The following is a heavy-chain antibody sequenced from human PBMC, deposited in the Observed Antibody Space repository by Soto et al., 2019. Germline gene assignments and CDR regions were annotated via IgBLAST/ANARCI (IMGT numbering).Heavy chain of an antibody. CDR1: GGSISSYY. CDR3: AREKPKTYSIAVAGCIDY. Sequence: QVQLQESGLGLVKPSETLSLTCTVSGGSISSYYWSWIRQPAGKGLEWIGRIYTSGSTNYNPSLNSRVTMYVDTSQNQFSLKLSSVTAADTAVYYCAREKPKTYSIAVAGCIDYWGQGTLVTVSS. D-gene: IGHD6-19*01. V-gene: IGHV4-4*07. CDR2: IYTSGST. J-gene: IGHJ4*02.